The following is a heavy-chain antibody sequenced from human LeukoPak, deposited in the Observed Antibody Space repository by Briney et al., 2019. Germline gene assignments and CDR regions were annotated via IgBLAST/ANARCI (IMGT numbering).Heavy chain of an antibody. D-gene: IGHD3-9*01. CDR3: AREGGLLRYSYGMDV. CDR2: IYHSGST. Sequence: SETLSLTCTVSGGSISSSSYYWGWIRQPPGKGLEWIGSIYHSGSTYYNPSLKSRVTISVDTSKNQFSLKLSSVTAADTAVYYCAREGGLLRYSYGMDVWGQGTTVTVSS. J-gene: IGHJ6*02. CDR1: GGSISSSSYY. V-gene: IGHV4-39*07.